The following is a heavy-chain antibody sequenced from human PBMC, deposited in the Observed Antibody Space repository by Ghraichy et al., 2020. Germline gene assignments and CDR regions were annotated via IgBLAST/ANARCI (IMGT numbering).Heavy chain of an antibody. CDR1: GFTLISYA. CDR3: AKEKRGYSGYAFDY. D-gene: IGHD5-12*01. CDR2: IRGSGVGT. Sequence: GGSLRLSCAASGFTLISYAMSWVRQAPGKGLEWVSSIRGSGVGTYYADSVKGRFTVSRDNSKNTLYLQMNSLRAEDTAVYYCAKEKRGYSGYAFDYWGQGTLVTVSS. J-gene: IGHJ4*02. V-gene: IGHV3-23*01.